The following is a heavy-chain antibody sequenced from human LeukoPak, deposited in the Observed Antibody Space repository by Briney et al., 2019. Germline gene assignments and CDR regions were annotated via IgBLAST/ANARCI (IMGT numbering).Heavy chain of an antibody. V-gene: IGHV3-21*01. Sequence: GGSLRLSCAASGFTFSTYSMNWVRQAPGKGLEWVSSISGDTTYINYADSVKGRFTISRDNAKNSLYLQMNSLRDEDTAVYYCARDRGYCSGGSCYTYYFDYWGQGTLVTVSS. J-gene: IGHJ4*02. CDR1: GFTFSTYS. CDR3: ARDRGYCSGGSCYTYYFDY. CDR2: ISGDTTYI. D-gene: IGHD2-15*01.